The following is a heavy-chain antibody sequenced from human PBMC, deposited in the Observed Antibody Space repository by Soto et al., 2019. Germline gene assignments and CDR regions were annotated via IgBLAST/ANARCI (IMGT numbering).Heavy chain of an antibody. Sequence: TGGSLRLSCAASGFTFSSYAMSLVRQAPGKGLEWVSAISGSGGSTYYADSVKGRFTISRDNSKNTLYLQMNSLRAEDTAVYYCAKDGTSPYYYYYMDVWGKGTTVTVSS. CDR1: GFTFSSYA. CDR2: ISGSGGST. V-gene: IGHV3-23*01. J-gene: IGHJ6*03. CDR3: AKDGTSPYYYYYMDV. D-gene: IGHD2-2*01.